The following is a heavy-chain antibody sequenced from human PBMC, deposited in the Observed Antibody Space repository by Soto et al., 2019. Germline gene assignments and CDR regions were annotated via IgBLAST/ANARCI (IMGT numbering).Heavy chain of an antibody. V-gene: IGHV1-3*01. CDR2: INAGNGNT. J-gene: IGHJ5*02. CDR1: GYAFTWFN. Sequence: ASVKVSCKASGYAFTWFNIHWVRQAPGQRLEWMGWINAGNGNTKYSQKLQGRVTMTTDTSTSTAYMELRSLRSDDTAVYYCARGGYCISTRCPRGVWFDPWGQGTLVTVSS. D-gene: IGHD2-2*01. CDR3: ARGGYCISTRCPRGVWFDP.